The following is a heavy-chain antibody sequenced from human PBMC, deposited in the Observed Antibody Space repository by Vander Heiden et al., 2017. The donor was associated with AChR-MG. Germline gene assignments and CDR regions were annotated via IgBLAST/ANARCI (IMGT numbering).Heavy chain of an antibody. V-gene: IGHV1-3*04. CDR1: GYTLTTYA. Sequence: QVHLVQSGAEVQKPGASGKFSCKAPGYTLTTYAMHWVRQAPGQRLEWMGWINTGSGNTKESQKFQDRVTITRDTSASTVYMELSSLRSEDTAVYYCARESRHNNSWYFVDYWGQGTLVTVSS. CDR3: ARESRHNNSWYFVDY. D-gene: IGHD6-13*01. CDR2: INTGSGNT. J-gene: IGHJ4*02.